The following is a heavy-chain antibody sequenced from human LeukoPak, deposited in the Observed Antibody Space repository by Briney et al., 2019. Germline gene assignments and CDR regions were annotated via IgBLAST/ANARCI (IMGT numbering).Heavy chain of an antibody. Sequence: GGSLRLSCAASGFTFSSYWMHWVRQAPGKGLVWVSRINSDGSSTSYADSVKGRFTISRDNAKNTLYLQMNSLRAEDTAVYYCARDSDYYGSGPYMGGYNWFDPWGQGTLVTVSS. CDR2: INSDGSST. J-gene: IGHJ5*02. CDR1: GFTFSSYW. V-gene: IGHV3-74*01. CDR3: ARDSDYYGSGPYMGGYNWFDP. D-gene: IGHD3-10*01.